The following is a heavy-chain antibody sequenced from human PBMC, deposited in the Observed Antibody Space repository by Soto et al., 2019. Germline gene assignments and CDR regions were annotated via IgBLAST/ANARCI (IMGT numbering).Heavy chain of an antibody. CDR1: GFTFSDYY. V-gene: IGHV3-11*06. Sequence: GGSLRLSCAASGFTFSDYYMSWIRQAPGKGLEWLSYISGSSDNTNYADSVKGRFTISRDNTKKSLYLEMNSLRAEDTAVYYCATITMMTWGQGTLVTVSS. D-gene: IGHD3-22*01. J-gene: IGHJ5*02. CDR2: ISGSSDNT. CDR3: ATITMMT.